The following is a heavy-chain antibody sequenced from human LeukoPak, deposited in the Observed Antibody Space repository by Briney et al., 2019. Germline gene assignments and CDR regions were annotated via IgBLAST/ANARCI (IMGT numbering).Heavy chain of an antibody. CDR3: ASGRQLGY. V-gene: IGHV3-7*01. CDR1: GFTLSNYW. D-gene: IGHD6-13*01. Sequence: GGSLSLSCAASGFTLSNYWMSWVRQAPGKGLEWVANIKEDGSEKYYVDSVKGRFTISRDNARNSLYLQMNSLRAEDTAVYYCASGRQLGYWGQGTLVTDSS. CDR2: IKEDGSEK. J-gene: IGHJ4*02.